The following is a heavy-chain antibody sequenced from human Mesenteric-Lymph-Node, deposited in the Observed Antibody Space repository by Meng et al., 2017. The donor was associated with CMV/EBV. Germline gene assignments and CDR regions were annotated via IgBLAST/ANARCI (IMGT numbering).Heavy chain of an antibody. J-gene: IGHJ6*02. Sequence: SETLSLTCTVSGASISSGAHYWSWIRQHPGKGLEWIGYMHHSGSSYYNPSLRSRVTISIDTSKNQFSLKLTSVTAADTAIYYCAREAVSLGTNMDVWGQGTTVTVSS. D-gene: IGHD2-2*01. CDR2: MHHSGSS. CDR3: AREAVSLGTNMDV. V-gene: IGHV4-31*03. CDR1: GASISSGAHY.